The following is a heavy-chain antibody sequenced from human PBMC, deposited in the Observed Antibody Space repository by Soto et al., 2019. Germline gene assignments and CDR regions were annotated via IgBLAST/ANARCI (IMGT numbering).Heavy chain of an antibody. CDR3: ARLADCSNNICSYGMDV. J-gene: IGHJ6*02. V-gene: IGHV3-11*06. Sequence: VQLVESGGGLVKPGGSLRLSCAASGFTFSDYYMSWVRQAPGKGLEWVSYISSISTYANYADSVKGRFTISRDNAKNSLDLQMNSLRDDDTALYYCARLADCSNNICSYGMDVWGQGTTVTVSS. CDR2: ISSISTYA. CDR1: GFTFSDYY. D-gene: IGHD4-4*01.